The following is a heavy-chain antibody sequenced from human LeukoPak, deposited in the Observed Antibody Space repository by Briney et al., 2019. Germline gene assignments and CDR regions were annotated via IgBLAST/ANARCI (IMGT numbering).Heavy chain of an antibody. CDR2: TYYRSKWYI. Sequence: SQTLSLTCAISGDSVSSNIAGWSWIRQSPSRGLEWLGRTYYRSKWYIDYAVSVNGRITISADTSRNQFSLQLTSVTPEDTAVYYCASGGLVYSDSGWFGPWGQGTLVTVSS. V-gene: IGHV6-1*01. D-gene: IGHD2-21*01. CDR3: ASGGLVYSDSGWFGP. J-gene: IGHJ5*02. CDR1: GDSVSSNIAG.